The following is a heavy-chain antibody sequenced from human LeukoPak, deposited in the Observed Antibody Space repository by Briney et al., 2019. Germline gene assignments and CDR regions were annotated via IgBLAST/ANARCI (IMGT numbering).Heavy chain of an antibody. CDR3: ARALEYFDWLLFPPAGY. V-gene: IGHV3-30-3*01. CDR2: MSHDGSNK. D-gene: IGHD3-9*01. CDR1: GFTFSSYA. J-gene: IGHJ4*02. Sequence: GGSLRLSCAASGFTFSSYAMHWVRQAPGQVLEWVAVMSHDGSNKYYADSVKGRFTISRDNSKNTLYLQMNSLRAEDTAVYYCARALEYFDWLLFPPAGYWGQGTLVTVSS.